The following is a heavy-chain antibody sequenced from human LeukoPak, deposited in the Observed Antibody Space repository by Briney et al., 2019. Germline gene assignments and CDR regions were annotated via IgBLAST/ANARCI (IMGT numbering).Heavy chain of an antibody. CDR1: GFTFSSYA. V-gene: IGHV3-23*01. CDR3: AKRPSGGSWSPPHFDY. D-gene: IGHD2-15*01. Sequence: GSLRLSCAASGFTFSSYAMSWVRQAPGKGLEWVSAISGSGGSTYYADSVKGRFTISRDNSKNTLYPQMNSLRAEDTAVYYCAKRPSGGSWSPPHFDYWGQGTLVTVSS. J-gene: IGHJ4*02. CDR2: ISGSGGST.